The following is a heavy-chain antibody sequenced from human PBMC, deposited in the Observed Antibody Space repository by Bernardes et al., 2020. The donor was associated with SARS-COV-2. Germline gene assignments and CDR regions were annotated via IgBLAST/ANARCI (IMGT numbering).Heavy chain of an antibody. J-gene: IGHJ6*02. V-gene: IGHV3-30*18. Sequence: GSSLRVSCEASGFTFNNFGMHWVRQAPGKGLEWVAVISYEGSIQHYADSVKGRFTISRDNSKNTVYLQMNSLRPEDTAVYYCAKVQAIFWIRPQYSAMDVWGQGTTVAVSS. CDR3: AKVQAIFWIRPQYSAMDV. CDR2: ISYEGSIQ. D-gene: IGHD3-3*01. CDR1: GFTFNNFG.